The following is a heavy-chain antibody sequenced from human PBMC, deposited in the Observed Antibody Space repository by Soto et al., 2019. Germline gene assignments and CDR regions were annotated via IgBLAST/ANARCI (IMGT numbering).Heavy chain of an antibody. V-gene: IGHV3-21*01. D-gene: IGHD3-3*01. Sequence: GGSLRLSCAASGFTFSSYSMNWVRQAPGKGLEWVSSISISSSYIYYADSVKGRITISRANAKNSLYLQMNSLRAEDTAVYYCARDPRLGVIIPTTQEDYWGQGTLVTVSS. CDR1: GFTFSSYS. CDR2: ISISSSYI. J-gene: IGHJ4*02. CDR3: ARDPRLGVIIPTTQEDY.